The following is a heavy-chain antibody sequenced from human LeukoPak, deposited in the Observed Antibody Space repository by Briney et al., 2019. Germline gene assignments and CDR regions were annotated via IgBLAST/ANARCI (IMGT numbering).Heavy chain of an antibody. D-gene: IGHD3-16*01. CDR1: GGSISSYY. CDR3: AKLGGQEVYNYYVGV. CDR2: IYTSGRT. V-gene: IGHV4-4*07. J-gene: IGHJ6*03. Sequence: SETLSLTCTVSGGSISSYYWNWIRQPAGKGLEWIGRIYTSGRTNYNPSLKSRVTMSVDTSKNQFSLKLSSVTAADTAVYYCAKLGGQEVYNYYVGVWGKGTTVAVSS.